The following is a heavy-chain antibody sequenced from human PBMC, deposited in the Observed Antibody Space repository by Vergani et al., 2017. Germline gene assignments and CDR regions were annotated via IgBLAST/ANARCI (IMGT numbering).Heavy chain of an antibody. CDR2: IVPTLNVA. CDR3: ASTLGYCSGDSCYSGIPGVDYYYGLDV. Sequence: QVQLVQSGAEVKKPGSSVKVSCKASGGTFSSYTITWVRQAPGHGLEWMGRIVPTLNVANYAQNFQGRASITADMSTSTSYMDLSSLRSEDSAVYYCASTLGYCSGDSCYSGIPGVDYYYGLDVWGQGTTVTVSS. CDR1: GGTFSSYT. D-gene: IGHD2-15*01. V-gene: IGHV1-69*02. J-gene: IGHJ6*02.